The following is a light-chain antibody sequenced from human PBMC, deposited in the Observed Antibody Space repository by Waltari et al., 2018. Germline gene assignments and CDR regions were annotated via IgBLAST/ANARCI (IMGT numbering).Light chain of an antibody. CDR1: TCPKKY. J-gene: IGLJ3*02. Sequence: SYELPQPPSVSVSPGQPARITSSGHTCPKKYTHWYQQKSGQAPVLVIYEDSKRPSGIPERFSGSSSGTMATLTISGAQVEDEADYYCYSTDSSGDHWVFGGGTKLTVL. V-gene: IGLV3-10*01. CDR3: YSTDSSGDHWV. CDR2: EDS.